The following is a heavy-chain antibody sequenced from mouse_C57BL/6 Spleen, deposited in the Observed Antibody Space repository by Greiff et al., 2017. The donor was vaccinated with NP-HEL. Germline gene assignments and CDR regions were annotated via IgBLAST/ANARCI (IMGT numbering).Heavy chain of an antibody. J-gene: IGHJ4*01. V-gene: IGHV5-6*01. D-gene: IGHD2-3*01. CDR1: GFTFSSYG. CDR2: ISSGGSYT. Sequence: DVQLVESGGDLVKPGGSLKLSCAASGFTFSSYGMSWVRQTPDKRLEWVATISSGGSYTYSPDSVKGRFTISRDNAKNTLYLQMSSLKSEDTAMYYCARHGEIDGGYAMDYWGQGTSVTVSS. CDR3: ARHGEIDGGYAMDY.